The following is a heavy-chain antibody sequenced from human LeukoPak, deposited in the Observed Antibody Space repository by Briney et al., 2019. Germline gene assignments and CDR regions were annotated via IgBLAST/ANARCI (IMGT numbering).Heavy chain of an antibody. CDR1: GFTFSSYA. Sequence: GRSLRLSCAASGFTFSSYAMRWVRQAPGKGLEWVAVISNDGSNKLYADSVKGRFTFSRDNSQNTLHLQMNSLRAEDTAVYYCARVGGSGSYYKGYYYYGMDVWGQGTTVTVSS. CDR2: ISNDGSNK. J-gene: IGHJ6*02. V-gene: IGHV3-30-3*01. CDR3: ARVGGSGSYYKGYYYYGMDV. D-gene: IGHD3-10*01.